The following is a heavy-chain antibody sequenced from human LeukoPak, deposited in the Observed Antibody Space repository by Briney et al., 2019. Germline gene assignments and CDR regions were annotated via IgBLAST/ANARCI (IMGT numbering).Heavy chain of an antibody. CDR2: IIPIFGTA. V-gene: IGHV1-69*01. Sequence: SVKVSCKASGGTFSSYAISWVRQAPGQGLEWMGGIIPIFGTANYAQKFQGRVTITADESTSTAYMELSSLRSEDTAGYYCARLIIRYNWNDEVDYWGQGTLVTVSS. CDR1: GGTFSSYA. J-gene: IGHJ4*02. CDR3: ARLIIRYNWNDEVDY. D-gene: IGHD1-20*01.